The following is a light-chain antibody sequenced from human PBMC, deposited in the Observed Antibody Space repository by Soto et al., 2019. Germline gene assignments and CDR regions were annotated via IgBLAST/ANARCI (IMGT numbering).Light chain of an antibody. Sequence: QSVLTQPRSVSGSPGQSVTVSCTGTSRDVAVYSYVSWYQHHPGKAPRLIIYEVVQRPSGVPDRFSGSKSGNTASLTVSGLQAADEADYFCKSYAGSNTYVFGSGTKVTVL. CDR3: KSYAGSNTYV. CDR1: SRDVAVYSY. CDR2: EVV. V-gene: IGLV2-11*01. J-gene: IGLJ1*01.